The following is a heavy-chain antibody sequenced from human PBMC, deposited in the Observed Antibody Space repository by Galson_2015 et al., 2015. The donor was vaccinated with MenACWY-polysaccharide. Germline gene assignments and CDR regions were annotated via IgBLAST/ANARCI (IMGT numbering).Heavy chain of an antibody. V-gene: IGHV4-59*08. Sequence: ETLSLTCAVSGGSISSFYWSWIRQPPGKGLEWIGYIYYSGSANYNPSLKSRATISVDTSKNQFSLRLTSVTAADTAVYYCVRVLRGAVGPYYFDYWGQGTLVTVSS. CDR1: GGSISSFY. D-gene: IGHD2-15*01. J-gene: IGHJ4*02. CDR3: VRVLRGAVGPYYFDY. CDR2: IYYSGSA.